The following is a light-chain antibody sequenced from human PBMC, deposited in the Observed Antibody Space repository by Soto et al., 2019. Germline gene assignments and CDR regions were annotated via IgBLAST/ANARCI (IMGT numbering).Light chain of an antibody. CDR1: QSVISNY. J-gene: IGKJ1*01. Sequence: EIVLTQSPGTLSLSPGERATLSCRTSQSVISNYFAWYQQKPGQAPRLLLYGASTRADGIPDRISGSGSGTDFTLTISRLEPEDFAVYYYQHFGTPPPKWTFDQGPKVEI. V-gene: IGKV3-20*01. CDR3: QHFGTPPPKWT. CDR2: GAS.